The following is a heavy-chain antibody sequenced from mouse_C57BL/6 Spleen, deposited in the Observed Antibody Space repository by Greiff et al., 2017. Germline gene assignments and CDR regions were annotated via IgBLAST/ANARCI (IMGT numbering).Heavy chain of an antibody. D-gene: IGHD4-1*01. J-gene: IGHJ4*01. CDR1: GYTFTDYE. CDR3: TSEGLTGTSGGYYCAMDY. V-gene: IGHV1-15*01. Sequence: QVQLQQSGAELVRPGASVTLSCKASGYTFTDYEMHWVKQTPVHGLEWIGAIDPETGGTAYNQKFKGKAILTADKSSSTAYMELRSLTSEDSAVYYCTSEGLTGTSGGYYCAMDYWGQGTSVTVSS. CDR2: IDPETGGT.